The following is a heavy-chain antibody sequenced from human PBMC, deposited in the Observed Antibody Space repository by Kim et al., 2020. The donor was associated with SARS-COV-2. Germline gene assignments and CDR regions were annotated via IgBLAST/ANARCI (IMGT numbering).Heavy chain of an antibody. Sequence: ASVKVSCKASGYTFTSYGISWVRQAPGQGLEWMGWISAYNGNTNYAQKLQGRVTMTTDTSTSTAYMELRSLRSDDTAVYYCARAPILFNTIRAVRFLEWTPPDYWGQGTLVTVSS. D-gene: IGHD3-3*01. CDR1: GYTFTSYG. CDR3: ARAPILFNTIRAVRFLEWTPPDY. J-gene: IGHJ4*02. CDR2: ISAYNGNT. V-gene: IGHV1-18*01.